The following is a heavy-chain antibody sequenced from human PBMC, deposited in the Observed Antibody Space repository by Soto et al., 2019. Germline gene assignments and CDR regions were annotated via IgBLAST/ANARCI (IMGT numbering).Heavy chain of an antibody. J-gene: IGHJ4*02. Sequence: PSETLSLTCTVSGGSISSSSYYWGWIRPPPGKGLEWIGSIYYSGSTYYNPSLKSRVTISVDTSKNQFSLKLSSVTAADTAVYYCARHPSSSSVKVDYWGQGTLVTVSS. D-gene: IGHD6-6*01. CDR3: ARHPSSSSVKVDY. CDR2: IYYSGST. CDR1: GGSISSSSYY. V-gene: IGHV4-39*01.